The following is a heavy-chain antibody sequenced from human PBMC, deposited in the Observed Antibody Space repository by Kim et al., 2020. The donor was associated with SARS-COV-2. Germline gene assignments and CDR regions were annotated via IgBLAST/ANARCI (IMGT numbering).Heavy chain of an antibody. V-gene: IGHV1-58*02. CDR2: IVVGSGNT. CDR3: AADLIAAAGTFDY. CDR1: GFTFTSSA. D-gene: IGHD6-13*01. J-gene: IGHJ4*02. Sequence: SVKVSCKASGFTFTSSAMQWVRQARGQRLEWIGWIVVGSGNTNYAQKFQERVTITRDMSTSTAYMELSSLRSEDTAVYYCAADLIAAAGTFDYWGQGTLVTVSS.